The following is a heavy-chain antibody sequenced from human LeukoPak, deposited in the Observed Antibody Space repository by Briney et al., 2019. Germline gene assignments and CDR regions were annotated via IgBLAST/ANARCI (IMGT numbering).Heavy chain of an antibody. CDR1: GDSMTDYF. CDR2: VFYTGST. CDR3: ARDGGPLYHTGTGYYRAFDI. V-gene: IGHV4-59*01. D-gene: IGHD3-9*01. J-gene: IGHJ3*02. Sequence: ASETLSLTCTVSGDSMTDYFWSWIRQPPGKGLEYIGDVFYTGSTKYNPSLKSRVSISVDTSKKQFSLNLRSVTAADTAVYYCARDGGPLYHTGTGYYRAFDIWGPGTVVAVSP.